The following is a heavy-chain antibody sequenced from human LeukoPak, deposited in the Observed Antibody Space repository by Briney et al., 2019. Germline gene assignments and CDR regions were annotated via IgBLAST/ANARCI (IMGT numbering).Heavy chain of an antibody. CDR2: IYHSGST. CDR1: GGSISSGGYS. CDR3: ARGRVVVPAATHWFDP. V-gene: IGHV4-30-2*01. D-gene: IGHD2-2*01. J-gene: IGHJ5*02. Sequence: SETLSLTCAVSGGSISSGGYSWSWIRQPPGTGLEWIGYIYHSGSTYYNPSLKSRVTISVDRSKNQFSLKLSSVTAADTAVYYCARGRVVVPAATHWFDPWGQGTLVTVSS.